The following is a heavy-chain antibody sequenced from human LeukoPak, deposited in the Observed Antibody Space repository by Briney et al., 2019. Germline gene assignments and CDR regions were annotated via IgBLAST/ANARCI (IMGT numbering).Heavy chain of an antibody. D-gene: IGHD6-13*01. Sequence: GGSLRLSCAASGFTFSSYSMNWVRQAPGKGLEWVSSISSSSSYIYYADSVKGRFTISRDNAKNSLYLQMNSLRAEDTAVYYCARIRSSNSYRPFDYWGQGTLVTVSS. V-gene: IGHV3-21*01. CDR1: GFTFSSYS. J-gene: IGHJ4*02. CDR2: ISSSSSYI. CDR3: ARIRSSNSYRPFDY.